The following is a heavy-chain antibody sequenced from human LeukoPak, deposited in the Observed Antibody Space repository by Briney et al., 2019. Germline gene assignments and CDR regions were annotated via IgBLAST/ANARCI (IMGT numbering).Heavy chain of an antibody. D-gene: IGHD2-2*01. CDR2: INPNSGGT. V-gene: IGHV1-2*02. CDR1: GYTFTGYY. J-gene: IGHJ3*02. CDR3: AGARQLLYAFDI. Sequence: GASVKVSCKASGYTFTGYYMHWVRQAPGQGLEWMGWINPNSGGTNYAQKFQGRVTMTRDTSISTAYMELSRLRSDGTAVYYCAGARQLLYAFDIWGQGTMVTVSS.